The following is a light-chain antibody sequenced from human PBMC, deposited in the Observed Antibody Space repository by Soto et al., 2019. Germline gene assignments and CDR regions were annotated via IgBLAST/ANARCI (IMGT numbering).Light chain of an antibody. CDR1: QSVSNNY. CDR3: QQYGRSPST. J-gene: IGKJ4*01. CDR2: GAS. V-gene: IGKV3-20*01. Sequence: EIVLTQYPGTLSLSPGERSTRSGLASQSVSNNYLAWYQQKPGQAPRLLIYGASSRATGITDRFSGSGSATDFTITISRLEPEDFAVYYCQQYGRSPSTVGGGTKVEIK.